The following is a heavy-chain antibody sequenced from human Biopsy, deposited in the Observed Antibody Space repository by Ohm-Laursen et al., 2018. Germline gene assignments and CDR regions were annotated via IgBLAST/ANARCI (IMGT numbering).Heavy chain of an antibody. J-gene: IGHJ5*02. CDR1: GGSIRGSTYY. Sequence: SETLSLTCYVSGGSIRGSTYYWGWIRQTPGKGLEWIGSVYFSGNTYYNPSLGGRVTISVDTSKNQFSLKLISVTAADTAVYYCARHPTGFWFDPWGQGTLVIVSS. CDR2: VYFSGNT. V-gene: IGHV4-39*01. CDR3: ARHPTGFWFDP.